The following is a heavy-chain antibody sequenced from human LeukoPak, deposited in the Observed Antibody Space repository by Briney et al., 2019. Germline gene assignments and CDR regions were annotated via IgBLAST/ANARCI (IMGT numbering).Heavy chain of an antibody. CDR2: IIPILGIA. V-gene: IGHV1-69*04. J-gene: IGHJ6*02. Sequence: EASVKVSCKASGGTFSSYAISWVRQAPGQGLEWMGRIIPILGIANYAQKFQGRVTITADKSTSTAYMELSSLRSEDTAVYYCASMPEGSYYYYGMDVWGQGTTVTVSS. D-gene: IGHD2-2*01. CDR3: ASMPEGSYYYYGMDV. CDR1: GGTFSSYA.